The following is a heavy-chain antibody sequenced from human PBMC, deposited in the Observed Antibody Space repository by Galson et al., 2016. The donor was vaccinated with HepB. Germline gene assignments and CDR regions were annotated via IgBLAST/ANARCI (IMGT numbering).Heavy chain of an antibody. CDR3: AAHGGTGGAGVDYYYYGMDV. D-gene: IGHD2-8*02. Sequence: SLRLSCAASGFTVSSNYMNWVRQAPGKGLEWVSIIYSGGSTFYADSVKGRFTISRDSSKNTLYLQMNSLRADDTAVYHCAAHGGTGGAGVDYYYYGMDVWGKG. CDR2: IYSGGST. V-gene: IGHV3-53*01. CDR1: GFTVSSNY. J-gene: IGHJ6*04.